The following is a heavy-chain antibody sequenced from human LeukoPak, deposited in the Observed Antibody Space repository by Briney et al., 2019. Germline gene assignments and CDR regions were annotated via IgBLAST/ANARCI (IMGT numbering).Heavy chain of an antibody. CDR1: GFTVRSNY. D-gene: IGHD5-18*01. J-gene: IGHJ3*02. V-gene: IGHV3-66*01. CDR3: ASSSLGYSSDAFDI. CDR2: IYSGGST. Sequence: GGSLRLSCAAPGFTVRSNYMSWVRQAPGKGLEWVSVIYSGGSTYYADSVKDRFTISRDNAKNTLYLQMNSLRAEDTGVYYCASSSLGYSSDAFDIWGQGTMVTVSS.